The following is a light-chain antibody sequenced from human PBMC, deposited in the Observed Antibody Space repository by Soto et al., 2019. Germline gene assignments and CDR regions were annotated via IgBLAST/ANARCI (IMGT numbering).Light chain of an antibody. CDR1: QTISSNN. Sequence: EIVLTQSPGTLSVSPGERATLSCRASQTISSNNLAWYQQKPGQAPSLLIYGTSSRATGIPDRFSGSGSGTGFTLTISRLEPEDCAIYYCQQYGSWTFGQGNKVEI. V-gene: IGKV3-20*01. CDR3: QQYGSWT. CDR2: GTS. J-gene: IGKJ1*01.